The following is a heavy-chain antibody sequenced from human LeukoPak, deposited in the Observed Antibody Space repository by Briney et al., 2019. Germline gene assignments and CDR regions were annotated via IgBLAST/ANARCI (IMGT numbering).Heavy chain of an antibody. D-gene: IGHD6-6*01. V-gene: IGHV1-2*06. J-gene: IGHJ4*02. CDR2: INPNSGGT. CDR3: AIQSIVPRPGY. Sequence: ASVKVSCKASGYTFTGYYMHWVRQAPGHGLEWMGRINPNSGGTDYAQNFQGRVTMTRDTSVSTAYLELSRLRSDDTAVYYCAIQSIVPRPGYWGQGTLVTVSS. CDR1: GYTFTGYY.